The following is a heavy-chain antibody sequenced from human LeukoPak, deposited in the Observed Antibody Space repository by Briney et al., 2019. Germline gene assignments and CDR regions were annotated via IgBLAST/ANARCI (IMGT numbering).Heavy chain of an antibody. Sequence: PSQTLSLTCTVSGGSISSGSYYWSWIRQPAGKGLEWIGRIYTSGSTNYNPSLKSRVTISVDTSKNQFSLKLSSVTAADTAVYYCARGHRIRGYFQHWGQGTLVTVSS. D-gene: IGHD2-15*01. CDR1: GGSISSGSYY. CDR3: ARGHRIRGYFQH. J-gene: IGHJ1*01. V-gene: IGHV4-61*02. CDR2: IYTSGST.